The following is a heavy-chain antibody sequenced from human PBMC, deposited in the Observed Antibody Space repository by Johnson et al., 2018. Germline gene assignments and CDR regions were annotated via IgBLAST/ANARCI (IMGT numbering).Heavy chain of an antibody. Sequence: QVQLQESGPGLVKPSETLSLTCTVSGGFISSHSWSWIRQPPGKGLEWIGYIYYSGSTNYNPSLRSRVTISVDTSKNQFSLKLSSVTAADTAVYYCARVWIRGMDVWGQGTTVTVSS. CDR3: ARVWIRGMDV. CDR1: GGFISSHS. CDR2: IYYSGST. J-gene: IGHJ6*02. D-gene: IGHD5-18*01. V-gene: IGHV4-59*11.